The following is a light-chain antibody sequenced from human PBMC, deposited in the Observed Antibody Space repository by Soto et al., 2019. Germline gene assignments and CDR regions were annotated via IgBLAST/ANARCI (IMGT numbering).Light chain of an antibody. CDR3: SSYAGSNNYV. V-gene: IGLV2-8*01. CDR1: SSDVGGYNY. Sequence: QSVLTQPPSASGSPGQSVTISCTGTSSDVGGYNYVSWYQQHPGKAPKLMIYEVSKRTSGVPDRVSGSKSGNTASLTVSGLQAEDEADYYCSSYAGSNNYVFGTGTKVTVL. CDR2: EVS. J-gene: IGLJ1*01.